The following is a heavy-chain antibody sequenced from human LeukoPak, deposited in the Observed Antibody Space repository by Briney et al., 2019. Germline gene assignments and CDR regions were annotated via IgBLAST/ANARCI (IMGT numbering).Heavy chain of an antibody. Sequence: ASVKVSCRASGYTFNSYGISWVRQAPGQGLEWMGWISPYTGDTKYAQKVQGRVTVTTDTSTSTAYMEVRSLGSDDTAVYYCARDQYDHVWGSHRPYLDYWGQGTPVTVSS. CDR3: ARDQYDHVWGSHRPYLDY. CDR1: GYTFNSYG. D-gene: IGHD3-16*02. CDR2: ISPYTGDT. V-gene: IGHV1-18*01. J-gene: IGHJ4*02.